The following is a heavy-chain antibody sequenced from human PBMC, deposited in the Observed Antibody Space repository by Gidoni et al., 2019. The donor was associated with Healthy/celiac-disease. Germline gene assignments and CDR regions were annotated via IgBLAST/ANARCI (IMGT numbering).Heavy chain of an antibody. CDR3: TRPQVYCSSTSCASPYYYYYMDV. CDR2: IRSKANSYST. Sequence: EVQLVESGGGLVQPGGSLKLSCAASGFTFSGSAMHWVRQASGKGLEWVGRIRSKANSYSTAYAASVKGRFTISRDDSKNTAYLQMNSLKTEDTAVYYCTRPQVYCSSTSCASPYYYYYMDVWGKGTTVTVSS. J-gene: IGHJ6*03. D-gene: IGHD2-2*01. V-gene: IGHV3-73*02. CDR1: GFTFSGSA.